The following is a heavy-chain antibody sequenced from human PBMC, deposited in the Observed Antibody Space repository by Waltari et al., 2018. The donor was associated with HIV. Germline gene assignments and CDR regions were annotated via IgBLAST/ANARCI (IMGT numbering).Heavy chain of an antibody. CDR1: GFTVSSNS. CDR3: ASPDTTMVHGHYYFYHMDV. D-gene: IGHD5-18*01. J-gene: IGHJ6*02. CDR2: IYTGGST. Sequence: EVQLVESGGGLVQPGGSLRLSCAASGFTVSSNSLSWVGQAPGKVLEWFSLIYTGGSTYYADSVKGRFTISRDNSKNTLYLQMNSLRAEDTAVYYCASPDTTMVHGHYYFYHMDVLGQGTTVTVSS. V-gene: IGHV3-66*01.